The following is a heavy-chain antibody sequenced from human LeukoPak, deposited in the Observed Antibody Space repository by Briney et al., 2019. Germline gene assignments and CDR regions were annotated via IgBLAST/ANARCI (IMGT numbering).Heavy chain of an antibody. CDR1: GFTFDDYG. V-gene: IGHV3-20*04. CDR3: ARDHAQWLAPNYYFDY. D-gene: IGHD6-19*01. Sequence: GGSLRLSCAASGFTFDDYGMSWVRQAPGKGLEWVSGINWNGGSTGYADSVKGRFTISRDNAKNSLYLQMNSLRAEDTAVYYCARDHAQWLAPNYYFDYWGQGTLVTVSS. CDR2: INWNGGST. J-gene: IGHJ4*02.